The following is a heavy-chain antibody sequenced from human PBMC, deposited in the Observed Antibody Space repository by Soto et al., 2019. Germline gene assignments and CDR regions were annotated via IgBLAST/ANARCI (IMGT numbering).Heavy chain of an antibody. CDR3: AKNFLGGAYHEGYFDS. Sequence: EVQLLDSGGGLVQPGGSLRLSCAASGLNFRLYAMSWVRQAPGGGLLWVSSIVGSAGATSYADSVRGRFTISRDNSMNTLDLQMNSLRAEDTAVYYCAKNFLGGAYHEGYFDSWGQGTRVTVSS. V-gene: IGHV3-23*01. CDR1: GLNFRLYA. J-gene: IGHJ4*02. CDR2: IVGSAGAT. D-gene: IGHD3-10*01.